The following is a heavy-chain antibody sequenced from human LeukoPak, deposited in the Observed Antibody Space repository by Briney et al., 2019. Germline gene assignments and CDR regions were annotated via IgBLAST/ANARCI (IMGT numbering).Heavy chain of an antibody. V-gene: IGHV3-23*01. D-gene: IGHD6-13*01. CDR2: ISGSTGST. CDR3: AKDRIAGASHAFDM. J-gene: IGHJ3*02. CDR1: GFTFSSYA. Sequence: GGSLRLSCAASGFTFSSYAMTWVRQAPGKGLGWVSGISGSTGSTYYAAYVKGRFTISGDKSKNTVYLQMNSLRAEDTAVYYCAKDRIAGASHAFDMWGQGTMVTVSS.